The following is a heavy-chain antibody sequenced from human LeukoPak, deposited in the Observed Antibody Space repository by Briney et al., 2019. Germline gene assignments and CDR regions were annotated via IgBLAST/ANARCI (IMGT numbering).Heavy chain of an antibody. CDR2: INPNSGGT. CDR1: GCTFTGHY. CDR3: GRGAEWEPFDY. Sequence: GASVKVSCKASGCTFTGHYMHWVRQAPGQGLEWMGWINPNSGGTNYAQKFQGRVTMTRDTSISTAYMELSRLRSDDTGVYYCGRGAEWEPFDYWGQGTLVTVSS. J-gene: IGHJ4*02. D-gene: IGHD1-26*01. V-gene: IGHV1-2*02.